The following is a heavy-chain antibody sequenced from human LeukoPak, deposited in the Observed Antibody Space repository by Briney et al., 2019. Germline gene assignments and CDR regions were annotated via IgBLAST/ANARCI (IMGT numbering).Heavy chain of an antibody. J-gene: IGHJ4*02. Sequence: GASVKVSCKASGGTFSSYAISWVRQAPGQGLEWMGGIIPIFGTANYAQKFQGRVTITTDESTSTAYMELSSLRSEDTAVYYCARDSRQYSCASYWGQGTLVTVSS. CDR1: GGTFSSYA. CDR3: ARDSRQYSCASY. D-gene: IGHD5-18*01. CDR2: IIPIFGTA. V-gene: IGHV1-69*05.